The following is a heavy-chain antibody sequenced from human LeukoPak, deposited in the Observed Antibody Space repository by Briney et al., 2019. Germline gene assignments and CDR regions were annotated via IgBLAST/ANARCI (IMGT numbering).Heavy chain of an antibody. D-gene: IGHD3-22*01. Sequence: SVKVSCKASGGTFSSYAISWVRQAPGQGLEWMGGIIPIFGTANYAQKFQGRVTITTDESTSTAYMEPSSLRSEDTAVYYCARDYYDSSGYFGYWGQGTLVTVSS. CDR2: IIPIFGTA. J-gene: IGHJ4*02. CDR1: GGTFSSYA. CDR3: ARDYYDSSGYFGY. V-gene: IGHV1-69*05.